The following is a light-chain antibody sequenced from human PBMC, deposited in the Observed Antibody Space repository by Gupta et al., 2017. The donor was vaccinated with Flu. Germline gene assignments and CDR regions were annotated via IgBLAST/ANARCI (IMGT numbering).Light chain of an antibody. Sequence: GDRVTITCRASQTIDSWLAWYQKKPGRAPKSLIYKASSLETGVPSRFSGSGSGTEFSLTISSLQPDDFATYYCQQYHSSPWTFGQGTKVEIK. CDR3: QQYHSSPWT. V-gene: IGKV1-5*03. CDR2: KAS. CDR1: QTIDSW. J-gene: IGKJ1*01.